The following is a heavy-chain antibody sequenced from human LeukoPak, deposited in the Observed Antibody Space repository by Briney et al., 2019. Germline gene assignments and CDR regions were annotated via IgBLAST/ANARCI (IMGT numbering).Heavy chain of an antibody. CDR2: FYYSGST. J-gene: IGHJ4*02. CDR1: GGSISSSSFY. V-gene: IGHV4-39*01. CDR3: ARHLYSSSRNPTFDY. D-gene: IGHD6-13*01. Sequence: PSETLSLTCTVSGGSISSSSFYWGWIRQPPGKGLEWLGSFYYSGSTYSNPSLKSRVIISVDTSKNQFSLKLSSVTAADTAVYYCARHLYSSSRNPTFDYWGQGTLVTVSS.